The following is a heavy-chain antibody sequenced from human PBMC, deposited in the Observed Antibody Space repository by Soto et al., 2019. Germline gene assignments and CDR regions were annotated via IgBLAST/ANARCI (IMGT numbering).Heavy chain of an antibody. CDR3: ARDRSSSSWYEKSWFDP. CDR1: GGTFSSYA. Sequence: PSVKVSCKASGGTFSSYAISWVRQAPGQGLEWMGGIIPIFGTANYAQKFQGRVTITADKSTSTAYMELSSLRSEDTAVYYCARDRSSSSWYEKSWFDPWGQGTLVTVSS. V-gene: IGHV1-69*06. D-gene: IGHD6-13*01. J-gene: IGHJ5*02. CDR2: IIPIFGTA.